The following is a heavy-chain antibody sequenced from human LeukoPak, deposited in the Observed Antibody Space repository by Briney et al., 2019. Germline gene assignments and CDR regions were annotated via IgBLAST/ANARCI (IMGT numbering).Heavy chain of an antibody. CDR1: GGSISSYY. D-gene: IGHD6-19*01. CDR3: ARGGSGWWGEDY. CDR2: IYYSGST. V-gene: IGHV4-59*01. Sequence: SETLSPTCTVSGGSISSYYWSWIRQPPGKGLEWIGYIYYSGSTNYNPSLKSRVTISVDTSKNQFSLKLSSVTAADTAVYYCARGGSGWWGEDYWGQGTLVTVSS. J-gene: IGHJ4*02.